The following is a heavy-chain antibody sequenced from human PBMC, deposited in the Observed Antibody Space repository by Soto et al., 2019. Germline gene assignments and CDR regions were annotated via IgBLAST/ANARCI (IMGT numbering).Heavy chain of an antibody. CDR1: GFTFSSYA. J-gene: IGHJ3*02. CDR2: ISYDGSNK. D-gene: IGHD1-26*01. V-gene: IGHV3-30-3*01. CDR3: ARVGIVGATRGAFDI. Sequence: GGSLRLSWLASGFTFSSYAMHWVRQAPGKGLEWVAVISYDGSNKYYADSVKGRFTISRDNSKNTLYLQMNSLRAEDTAVYYCARVGIVGATRGAFDIWGKGTRGTFSS.